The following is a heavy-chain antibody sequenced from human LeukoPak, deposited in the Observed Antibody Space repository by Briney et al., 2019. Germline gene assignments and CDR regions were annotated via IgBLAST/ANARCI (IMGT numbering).Heavy chain of an antibody. CDR1: GFTFSSYS. V-gene: IGHV3-48*01. CDR3: ARDYYDSSGFDY. CDR2: ISSDSRTI. J-gene: IGHJ4*02. Sequence: GGSLRLSCAASGFTFSSYSMNWVRQAPGKGLEWVSYISSDSRTIYYADSVKGRFTISRDNSKNTLYLQMNSLRAEDTAVYYCARDYYDSSGFDYWGQGTLVTVSS. D-gene: IGHD3-22*01.